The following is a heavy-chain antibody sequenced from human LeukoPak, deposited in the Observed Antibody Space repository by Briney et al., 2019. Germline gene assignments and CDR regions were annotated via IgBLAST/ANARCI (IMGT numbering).Heavy chain of an antibody. CDR2: IYYSGST. CDR1: GGSISNYC. CDR3: ARVRSMVRGVIINNWFDP. V-gene: IGHV4-59*01. D-gene: IGHD3-10*01. Sequence: SETLFLTCTVSGGSISNYCWGWIRQPPGEGLEWIGSIYYSGSTNYNPSLKSRVTISVDTSKNQFSLKLSSVTAADTAVYYCARVRSMVRGVIINNWFDPWGQGTLVTVSS. J-gene: IGHJ5*02.